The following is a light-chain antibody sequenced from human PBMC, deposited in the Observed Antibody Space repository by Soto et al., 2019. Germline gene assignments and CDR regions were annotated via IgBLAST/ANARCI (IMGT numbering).Light chain of an antibody. V-gene: IGKV3D-15*01. J-gene: IGKJ4*01. Sequence: EIVMTQSPVTLSVSPGGRATLSCRASQSISFNLAWYQQKPGQAPRLLIFGASYRATGIPARFSGSGSGTEFNLTISSLQSEDFAVYFCQQYDDWLRLTFGGGTKVDI. CDR2: GAS. CDR1: QSISFN. CDR3: QQYDDWLRLT.